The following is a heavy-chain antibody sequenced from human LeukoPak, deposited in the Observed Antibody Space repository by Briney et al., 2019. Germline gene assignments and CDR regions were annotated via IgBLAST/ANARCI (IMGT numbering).Heavy chain of an antibody. V-gene: IGHV3-30*04. CDR2: ISYDGSNK. D-gene: IGHD6-19*01. CDR1: GFTFSSYA. CDR3: AKESGYSSGWYYFDY. Sequence: GGSLRLSCAASGFTFSSYAMHWVRQAPGKGLEWVAVISYDGSNKYYADSVKGRFTISRDNSKNTLYLQMNSLRAEDTAVYYCAKESGYSSGWYYFDYWGQGTLVTVSS. J-gene: IGHJ4*02.